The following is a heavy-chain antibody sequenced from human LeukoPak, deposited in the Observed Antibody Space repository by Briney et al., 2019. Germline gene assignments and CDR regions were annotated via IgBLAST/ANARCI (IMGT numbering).Heavy chain of an antibody. J-gene: IGHJ4*02. CDR1: GFAFSGYH. CDR2: ISSSSNTI. CDR3: ATESGTYSGTCFDY. D-gene: IGHD1-26*01. Sequence: GGSLRLSCAASGFAFSGYHMNWVRQAPGKGLEWVSYISSSSNTIYYADSVKGRFTISRDNAKNSLYLQMNSLRAEDTAVYYCATESGTYSGTCFDYWGQGNLVTVSS. V-gene: IGHV3-48*01.